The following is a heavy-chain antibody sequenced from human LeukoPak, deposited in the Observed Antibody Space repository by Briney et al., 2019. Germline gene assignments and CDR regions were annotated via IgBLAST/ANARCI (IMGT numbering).Heavy chain of an antibody. V-gene: IGHV4-31*11. CDR3: ARDKGWELRNYYYGMDV. Sequence: PSETQSLTCAVSGGSISSGGYYWSWIRQHPGKGLEWIGYIYYSGSTYYNPSLKSRVTISVDTSKNQFSLKLSSVTAADTAVYYCARDKGWELRNYYYGMDVWGQGTTVTVSS. CDR1: GGSISSGGYY. CDR2: IYYSGST. J-gene: IGHJ6*02. D-gene: IGHD1-26*01.